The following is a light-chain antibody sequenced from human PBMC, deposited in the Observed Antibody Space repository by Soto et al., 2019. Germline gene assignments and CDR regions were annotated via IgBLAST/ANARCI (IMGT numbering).Light chain of an antibody. CDR1: SSDVGGYNY. CDR3: SSYTSSSTLSTYV. J-gene: IGLJ1*01. Sequence: QSALTQPASVSGSPGQSITISCTGTSSDVGGYNYVSWYQHHPGKAAKLMIYDVSNRPSGVSNRFSGSKSGNTASLIISGLQAEDEADYYCSSYTSSSTLSTYVFGTGTKVTGL. V-gene: IGLV2-14*03. CDR2: DVS.